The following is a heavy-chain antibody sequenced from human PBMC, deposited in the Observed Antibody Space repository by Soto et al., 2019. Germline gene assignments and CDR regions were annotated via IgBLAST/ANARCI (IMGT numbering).Heavy chain of an antibody. CDR2: INESGST. CDR1: GQSFSGHS. D-gene: IGHD1-1*01. Sequence: QVQLQQWGVGLVKPSETLSLSCAVYGQSFSGHSWAWIRQPPGKGLEWIGEINESGSTYYNPSLKSRVTISTDTSKNQFSLKLSSVSAADTAAYFCARGSGIVALPGELEDVNYDYWGQGTLVNVSS. J-gene: IGHJ4*02. V-gene: IGHV4-34*01. CDR3: ARGSGIVALPGELEDVNYDY.